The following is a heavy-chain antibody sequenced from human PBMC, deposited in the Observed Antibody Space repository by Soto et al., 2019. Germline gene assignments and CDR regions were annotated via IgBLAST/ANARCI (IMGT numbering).Heavy chain of an antibody. CDR3: ARGGVRIMES. CDR1: GGTFSSYA. Sequence: QVQLVQSGAEVKKPRSSVKDSCKASGGTFSSYALNWVRQAPGQGLEWMGGIIPIFDTTNYEQKFQRRVMITADKSTSTLHMELSSLRSDDTAMYYCARGGVRIMESWGQGTLVTVSS. J-gene: IGHJ4*02. CDR2: IIPIFDTT. V-gene: IGHV1-69*06. D-gene: IGHD3-10*01.